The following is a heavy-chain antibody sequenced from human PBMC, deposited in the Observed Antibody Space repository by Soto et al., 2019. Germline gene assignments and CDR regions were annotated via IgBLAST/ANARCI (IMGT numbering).Heavy chain of an antibody. V-gene: IGHV3-30*18. D-gene: IGHD4-17*01. CDR3: AKDRHTYGDYEDY. CDR2: ISDDGSSK. J-gene: IGHJ4*02. CDR1: GFTFSNYG. Sequence: RLSCAASGFTFSNYGIHWVRQAPGKGLEWVAIISDDGSSKYYADSVKGRFTISRDNSKNTVYLQMNSLRAEDTAVYYCAKDRHTYGDYEDYWGQGTLVTVSS.